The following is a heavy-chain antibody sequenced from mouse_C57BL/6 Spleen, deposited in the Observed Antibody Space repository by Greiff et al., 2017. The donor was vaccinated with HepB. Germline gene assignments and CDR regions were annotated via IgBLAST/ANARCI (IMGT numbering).Heavy chain of an antibody. CDR3: ARHEDSNPYYYAMDY. D-gene: IGHD2-5*01. Sequence: VKLMESGPGLVAPSQSLSITCTVSGFSLTSYGVHWVRQPPGKGLEWLVVIWSDGSTTYNSALKSRLSISKDNSKSQVFLKMNSLQTDDTAMYYCARHEDSNPYYYAMDYWGQGTSVTVSS. CDR2: IWSDGST. CDR1: GFSLTSYG. V-gene: IGHV2-6-1*01. J-gene: IGHJ4*01.